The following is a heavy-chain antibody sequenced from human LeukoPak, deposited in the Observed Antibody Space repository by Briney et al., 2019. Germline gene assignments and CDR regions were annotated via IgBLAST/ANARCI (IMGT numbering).Heavy chain of an antibody. CDR3: ARVSTGYNWNYGY. D-gene: IGHD1-7*01. J-gene: IGHJ4*02. CDR2: ISSNGGST. Sequence: GGSLRLSCAASGFTFSSYAMHWVRQAPGKGLEYVSAISSNGGSTYYANSVKGRFTISRDNPKNTLFLQMGSLRAEDTAMYYCARVSTGYNWNYGYWGQGTLVTVSS. V-gene: IGHV3-64*01. CDR1: GFTFSSYA.